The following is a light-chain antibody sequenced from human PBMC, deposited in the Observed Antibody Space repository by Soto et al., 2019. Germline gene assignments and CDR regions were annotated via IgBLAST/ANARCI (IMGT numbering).Light chain of an antibody. J-gene: IGKJ1*01. CDR1: QSVRNNY. CDR2: ETY. V-gene: IGKV3D-20*02. CDR3: QQYNNWPWT. Sequence: EIVLTQSPDTLSSSPGERLTLSCRASQSVRNNYLAWYQLKPGQAPRLLIYETYRRATGIPDRFSGSGSGTDFTLTISRLEPEDFAVYYCQQYNNWPWTFGQGTKVDIK.